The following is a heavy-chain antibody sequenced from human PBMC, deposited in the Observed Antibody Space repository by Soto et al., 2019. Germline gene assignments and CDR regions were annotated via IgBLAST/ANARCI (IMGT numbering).Heavy chain of an antibody. D-gene: IGHD4-17*01. V-gene: IGHV4-31*03. CDR3: ARGAADYGDAFDI. CDR1: GDSTSRGGYY. J-gene: IGHJ3*02. Sequence: PSETLSLTCRVSGDSTSRGGYYWSWIRQHPGKGLEWIGYIYWSGNTYFNPSLKSRVSISLGTSSNQFSLNLTSVTAADTAVYYCARGAADYGDAFDIWGQGPTVTVSS. CDR2: IYWSGNT.